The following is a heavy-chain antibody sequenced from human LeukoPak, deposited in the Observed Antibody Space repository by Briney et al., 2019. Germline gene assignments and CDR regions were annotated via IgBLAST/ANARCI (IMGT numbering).Heavy chain of an antibody. CDR1: GFTFSSYW. D-gene: IGHD1-1*01. Sequence: PGGSLRLSCAVSGFTFSSYWMNWVRQAPGKGLQWVANIKKDGSEKNYVDSVKGRFTISRDNAENSLYLEMNSLRAEDTAVYYCLEVQYGYWGQGTLDTLSS. CDR2: IKKDGSEK. J-gene: IGHJ4*02. CDR3: LEVQYGY. V-gene: IGHV3-7*05.